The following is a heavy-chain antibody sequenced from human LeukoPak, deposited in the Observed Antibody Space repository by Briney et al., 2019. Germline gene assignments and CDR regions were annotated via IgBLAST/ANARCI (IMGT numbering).Heavy chain of an antibody. Sequence: ASVKVSCKASGYTFTSYGMSGVRQARGQGLEWMGWISAYNGDTNYAQKLQGRVAMTTDTSTSTAYMELRSLRSDDTAVYYCAGQTRIYGDYLIDYWGQGTLVTVSS. CDR2: ISAYNGDT. CDR1: GYTFTSYG. D-gene: IGHD4-17*01. CDR3: AGQTRIYGDYLIDY. V-gene: IGHV1-18*01. J-gene: IGHJ4*02.